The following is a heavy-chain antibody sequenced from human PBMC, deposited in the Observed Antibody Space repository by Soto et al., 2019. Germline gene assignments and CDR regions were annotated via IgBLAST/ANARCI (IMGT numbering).Heavy chain of an antibody. CDR1: GFTFSSYA. J-gene: IGHJ5*02. CDR3: AKGLRPGLVVPTKSGFDP. D-gene: IGHD3-10*01. CDR2: ISGSGGST. Sequence: GGSLRLSCAASGFTFSSYAMSWVRQAPGKGLEWVSAISGSGGSTYYADSVKGRFTISRDNSKNTLYLQMNSLRAEDAAIYFCAKGLRPGLVVPTKSGFDPWGQGTQVTVSS. V-gene: IGHV3-23*01.